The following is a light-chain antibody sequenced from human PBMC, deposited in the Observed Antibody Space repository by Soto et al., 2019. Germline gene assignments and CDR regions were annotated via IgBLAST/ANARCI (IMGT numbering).Light chain of an antibody. V-gene: IGKV4-1*01. CDR2: WAS. CDR1: QSVLYSSNNNNY. J-gene: IGKJ4*01. Sequence: DIVMTQSPDSLAVSLGERATINCKSSQSVLYSSNNNNYLAWYQQKPGQPPKLLIYWASTRESGVPDRFSGSGSGTDFTLTISSLQAEDVAVYYCRQYFRTPLTFGGGTKVDIK. CDR3: RQYFRTPLT.